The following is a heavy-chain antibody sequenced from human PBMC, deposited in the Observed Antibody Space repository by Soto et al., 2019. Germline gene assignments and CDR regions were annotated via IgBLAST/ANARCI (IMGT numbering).Heavy chain of an antibody. V-gene: IGHV5-51*01. Sequence: PGESLKISCKGSGSIFTSYWSGWVRQMPGKGLEWMGIIYHGDSDTRYSPSFQGQVTISADKSISTACLQWSSLKASDTAMSYCARQSDYGDYGNDDAYGIDYWGQGTLVTAPQ. D-gene: IGHD4-17*01. CDR1: GSIFTSYW. CDR2: IYHGDSDT. J-gene: IGHJ4*02. CDR3: ARQSDYGDYGNDDAYGIDY.